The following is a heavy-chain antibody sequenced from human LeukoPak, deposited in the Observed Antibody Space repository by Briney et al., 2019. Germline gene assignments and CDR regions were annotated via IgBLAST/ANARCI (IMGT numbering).Heavy chain of an antibody. V-gene: IGHV1-69*02. CDR2: IIPILGIA. CDR3: ARALVTIWSGYLNN. D-gene: IGHD3-3*01. Sequence: SVKVSCKASGYTFTSYTISWVRQAPGQGLEWMGRIIPILGIANYAQKFQGRVTITADKSTSTAYMELSSLRSEDTAVYYCARALVTIWSGYLNNWGQGTLVTVSS. CDR1: GYTFTSYT. J-gene: IGHJ4*02.